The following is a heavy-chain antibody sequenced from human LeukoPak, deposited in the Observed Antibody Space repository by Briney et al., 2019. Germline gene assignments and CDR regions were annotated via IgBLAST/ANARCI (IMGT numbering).Heavy chain of an antibody. V-gene: IGHV1-69*04. J-gene: IGHJ4*02. CDR3: ARDRDSSGYNDY. CDR1: GGTFSSYA. D-gene: IGHD3-22*01. Sequence: GASVKVSCKASGGTFSSYAISWVRQAPGQGLEWMGRTIPILGIANYAQKFQGRVTITADKSTSTAYMELSSLRSEDTAVYYCARDRDSSGYNDYWGQGTLVTVSS. CDR2: TIPILGIA.